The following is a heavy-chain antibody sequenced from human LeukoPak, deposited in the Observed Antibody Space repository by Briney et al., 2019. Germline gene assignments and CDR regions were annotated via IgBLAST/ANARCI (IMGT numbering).Heavy chain of an antibody. CDR2: INSDGSST. J-gene: IGHJ4*02. CDR3: AKLSPGPAVAGYFDY. D-gene: IGHD6-19*01. CDR1: GFTFSSYW. V-gene: IGHV3-74*01. Sequence: GGSLRLSCAASGFTFSSYWMHWVRQAPGKGLVWVSRINSDGSSTSYADSVKGRFTISRDNAKNTLYLQMNSLRAEDTAVYYCAKLSPGPAVAGYFDYWGQGTLVTVSS.